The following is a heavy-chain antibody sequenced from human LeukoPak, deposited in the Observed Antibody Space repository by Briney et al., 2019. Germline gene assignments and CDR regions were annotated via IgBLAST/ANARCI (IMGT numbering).Heavy chain of an antibody. D-gene: IGHD3/OR15-3a*01. CDR1: GITLSNYG. V-gene: IGHV3-23*01. CDR2: ISDSGGST. Sequence: GGSLRLSCAVSGITLSNYGMSWVRQAPGKGLEWVAGISDSGGSTKYADSVKGRFTIARDNRKNTLYLQMNSLRAEDTSVYFCAKRGVVIRVILVGFHKEAYYFEAWGQGALVTVSS. CDR3: AKRGVVIRVILVGFHKEAYYFEA. J-gene: IGHJ4*02.